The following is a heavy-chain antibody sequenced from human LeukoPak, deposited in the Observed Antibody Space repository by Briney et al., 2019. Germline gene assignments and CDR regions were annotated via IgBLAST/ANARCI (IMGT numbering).Heavy chain of an antibody. Sequence: KPSETLSLTCTVSGGSISSTSYYWGWIRQPPGKGLEWVGSIYYSGSTYYSPSLKSRVTISVDTSNNQFSLKLSSVTAADTAVYYCARTLWYCSSTSCYPIDAAYYFDNWGQGTLVTVSS. CDR1: GGSISSTSYY. V-gene: IGHV4-39*01. CDR3: ARTLWYCSSTSCYPIDAAYYFDN. CDR2: IYYSGST. D-gene: IGHD2-2*01. J-gene: IGHJ4*02.